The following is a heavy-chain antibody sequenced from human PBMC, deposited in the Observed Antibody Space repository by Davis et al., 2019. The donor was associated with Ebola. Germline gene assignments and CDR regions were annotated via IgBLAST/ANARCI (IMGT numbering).Heavy chain of an antibody. CDR2: IYYSGST. J-gene: IGHJ5*02. CDR1: GGSISSYY. CDR3: ARVGYDFWSGYLSNNWFDP. V-gene: IGHV4-59*01. Sequence: MPSETLSLTCTVSGGSISSYYWSWIRQPPGKGLEWIGYIYYSGSTNYNPSLKSRVTISVDTSKNQFPLKLSSVTAADTAVYYCARVGYDFWSGYLSNNWFDPWGQGTLVTVSS. D-gene: IGHD3-3*01.